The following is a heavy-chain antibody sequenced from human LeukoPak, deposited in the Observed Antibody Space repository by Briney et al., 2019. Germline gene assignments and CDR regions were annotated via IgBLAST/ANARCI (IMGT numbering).Heavy chain of an antibody. CDR3: TRGSIAYYYMDV. CDR1: GGSISSYY. D-gene: IGHD3-22*01. V-gene: IGHV4-59*01. J-gene: IGHJ6*03. CDR2: IYYSGST. Sequence: SETLSLTCTVSGGSISSYYWSWIRQPPGKGLEWIGNIYYSGSTNYNPSLKSRVTISVDTSKNQFSLKLSSVTAADTAVHYCTRGSIAYYYMDVWGKGTTVTISS.